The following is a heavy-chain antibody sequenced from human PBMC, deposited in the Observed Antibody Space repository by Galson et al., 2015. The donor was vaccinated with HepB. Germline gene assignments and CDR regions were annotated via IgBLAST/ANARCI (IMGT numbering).Heavy chain of an antibody. CDR1: GGAVHGPI. Sequence: LGVASPDSGGAVHGPIRIGAAEAPGEGLGAVWYFSVNSAHVSQAASVKGRFTISPRNTMNLVFLQMNSLRDEDTALYYCVKNGDMVATIFAYWGQGALVTVSS. J-gene: IGHJ4*02. CDR2: FSVNSAHV. D-gene: IGHD5-12*01. V-gene: IGHV3-21*05. CDR3: VKNGDMVATIFAY.